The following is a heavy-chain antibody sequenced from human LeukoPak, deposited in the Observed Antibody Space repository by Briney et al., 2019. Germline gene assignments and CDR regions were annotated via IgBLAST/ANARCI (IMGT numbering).Heavy chain of an antibody. V-gene: IGHV3-30*04. Sequence: GGSLRLSCAASGFTFSSYAMHWVRQALGKGLEWVAVISYDGSNKYYADSVKGRFTISRDNSKNTLYLQMNSLRAEDTAVYYCAGGGCSSTSCLLDYWGRGTLVTVSS. J-gene: IGHJ4*02. D-gene: IGHD2-2*01. CDR2: ISYDGSNK. CDR1: GFTFSSYA. CDR3: AGGGCSSTSCLLDY.